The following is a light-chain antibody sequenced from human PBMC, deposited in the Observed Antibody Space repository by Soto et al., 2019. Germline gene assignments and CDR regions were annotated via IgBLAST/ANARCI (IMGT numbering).Light chain of an antibody. CDR2: EVS. CDR1: SSDVGGYNY. V-gene: IGLV2-14*01. CDR3: SSYTINRTYV. Sequence: QSALTQPASVSVSPRQSITISCTGTSSDVGGYNYVSWYQQNPGKAPKLMIYEVSNRPSGVSNRFSGSKSGNMASLTISGLQAEDEADYYCSSYTINRTYVFGTGTKV. J-gene: IGLJ1*01.